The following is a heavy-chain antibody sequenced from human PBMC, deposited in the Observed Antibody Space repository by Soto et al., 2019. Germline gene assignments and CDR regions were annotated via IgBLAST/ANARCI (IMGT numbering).Heavy chain of an antibody. J-gene: IGHJ4*02. CDR3: ARGDWWLFDY. D-gene: IGHD2-8*02. V-gene: IGHV1-3*05. Sequence: QVQLVQSGAEEKKPGASVKVSCKASGYTFTSYAIHWVRQAPGQRLEWMGWINAGNGNTKYSQKFHGRVTITRDTSASTAYMELSSLKSEDTAVYYCARGDWWLFDYWGQGTLVTVSS. CDR1: GYTFTSYA. CDR2: INAGNGNT.